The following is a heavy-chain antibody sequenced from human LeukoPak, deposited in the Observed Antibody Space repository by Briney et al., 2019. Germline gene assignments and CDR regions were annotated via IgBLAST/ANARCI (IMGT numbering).Heavy chain of an antibody. D-gene: IGHD5-24*01. Sequence: GESLRHSCAPSGLTFRDPAMTWVRQAPGEGLDWDSLISFSAANSYSADSVKGRFTISRDNSKDTLFLQMNSLVAEDTAIYVCARDIQLLTWGLGTMVTVSS. V-gene: IGHV3-23*01. CDR1: GLTFRDPA. CDR3: ARDIQLLT. CDR2: ISFSAANS. J-gene: IGHJ3*01.